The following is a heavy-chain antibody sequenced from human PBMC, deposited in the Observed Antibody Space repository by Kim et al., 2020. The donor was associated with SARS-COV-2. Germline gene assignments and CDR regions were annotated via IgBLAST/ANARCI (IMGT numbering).Heavy chain of an antibody. CDR3: AKDFVVDRGPFDY. V-gene: IGHV3-30*18. CDR1: GFTFSSYG. J-gene: IGHJ4*02. D-gene: IGHD2-15*01. CDR2: ISYDGSNK. Sequence: GGSLRLSCAASGFTFSSYGMHWVRQAPGKGLEWVAVISYDGSNKYYADSVKGRFTISRDNSKNTLYLQMNSLRAEDTAVYYCAKDFVVDRGPFDYWGQGTLVTVSS.